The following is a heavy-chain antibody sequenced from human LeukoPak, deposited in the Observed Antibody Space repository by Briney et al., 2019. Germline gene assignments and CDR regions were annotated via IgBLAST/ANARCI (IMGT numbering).Heavy chain of an antibody. D-gene: IGHD6-13*01. CDR1: GFTFSSHA. Sequence: GRSLRLSCAASGFTFSSHAMHWVRQAPGKGLEWVAVISYDGSKKYYADSVKGRFTISRDNSKNTLYLQMNSLRAEDTAVYYCARGSSSWYYYYDMDVWGQGTTVTVSS. V-gene: IGHV3-30*04. J-gene: IGHJ6*02. CDR3: ARGSSSWYYYYDMDV. CDR2: ISYDGSKK.